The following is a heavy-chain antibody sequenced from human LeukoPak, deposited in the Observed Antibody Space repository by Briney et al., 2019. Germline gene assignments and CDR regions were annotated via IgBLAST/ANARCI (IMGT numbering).Heavy chain of an antibody. CDR1: AGSISSYY. J-gene: IGHJ5*02. D-gene: IGHD3-9*01. Sequence: PSETLSLTCTVDAGSISSYYWSWIRQPPGKVLGWIGSIHYSGSTNYNPSLKSRVTISVDTSKNQFSLKLSSVTAADTAVYYCARTPTPYYDILTGYSYWFDPWGQGTLVTVSS. V-gene: IGHV4-59*01. CDR2: IHYSGST. CDR3: ARTPTPYYDILTGYSYWFDP.